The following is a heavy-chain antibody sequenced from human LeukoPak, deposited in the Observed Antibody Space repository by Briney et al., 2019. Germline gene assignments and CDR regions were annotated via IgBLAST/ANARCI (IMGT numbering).Heavy chain of an antibody. CDR1: GGSFSGYY. CDR2: IYYSGST. V-gene: IGHV4-34*01. Sequence: SETLSLTCAVYGGSFSGYYWSWIRQPPGKGLEWIGSIYYSGSTYYNPSLKSRVTISVDTSKNQFSLKLSSVTAADTAVYYCARAPGIMITFGGVIEPFDYWGQGTLVTVSS. D-gene: IGHD3-16*02. J-gene: IGHJ4*02. CDR3: ARAPGIMITFGGVIEPFDY.